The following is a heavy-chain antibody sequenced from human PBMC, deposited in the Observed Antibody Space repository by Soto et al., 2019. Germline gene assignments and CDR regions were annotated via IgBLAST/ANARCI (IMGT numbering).Heavy chain of an antibody. CDR3: ARDSSRGHNYYYGMDV. Sequence: PSETLSLTCTVFGDSITNNNWWHWVRQPPGKGLEWIGYIYYSGSTYYNPSLKSRATISVDTSKNQFSLKLSSVTAADTAVYYCARDSSRGHNYYYGMDVWGQGTTVTVSS. D-gene: IGHD6-13*01. CDR1: GDSITNNNW. J-gene: IGHJ6*02. V-gene: IGHV4-30-4*08. CDR2: IYYSGST.